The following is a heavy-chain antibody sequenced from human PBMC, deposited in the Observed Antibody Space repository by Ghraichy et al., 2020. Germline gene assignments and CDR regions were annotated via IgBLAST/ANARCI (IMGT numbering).Heavy chain of an antibody. CDR2: IWYDGSNK. J-gene: IGHJ4*02. CDR1: GFTFSSNG. D-gene: IGHD1-26*01. CDR3: ARWGWGATIDY. Sequence: GGSLRLSCAASGFTFSSNGMYWIRQAPGKGLEWVAVIWYDGSNKYYADSVKGRFTISRDNSKNMVYLQMDSLRAEDTAMYYCARWGWGATIDYWGQGTLVTVSS. V-gene: IGHV3-33*07.